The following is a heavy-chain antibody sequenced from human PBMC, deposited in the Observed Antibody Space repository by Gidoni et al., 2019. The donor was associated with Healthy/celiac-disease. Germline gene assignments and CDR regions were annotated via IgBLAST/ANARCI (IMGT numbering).Heavy chain of an antibody. J-gene: IGHJ4*02. CDR2: ISGSGGST. Sequence: EVQLLESGGGLVQPGGSLRLSCAASGFTFSSYAMSWVRQAPGKGLEWVSAISGSGGSTYYAESVKGRFTISRDNSKNTLYLQMNSLRAEDTAVYYCAKGLGSSWYSETYFDYWGQGTLVTVSS. CDR1: GFTFSSYA. D-gene: IGHD6-13*01. V-gene: IGHV3-23*01. CDR3: AKGLGSSWYSETYFDY.